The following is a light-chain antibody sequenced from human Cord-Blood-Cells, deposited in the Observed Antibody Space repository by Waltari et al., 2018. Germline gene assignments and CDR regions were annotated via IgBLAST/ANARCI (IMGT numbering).Light chain of an antibody. V-gene: IGLV2-11*01. CDR3: CSYAGSYTLV. J-gene: IGLJ2*01. CDR2: DVS. CDR1: SSDVGGYNY. Sequence: QSALTQPRPVSGPPGQSVPISCTGTSSDVGGYNYVSWYQQHPGKAPKLMIYDVSKRPSGVPDRFSGAKSGNTASLTISGLQAEDEADYYCCSYAGSYTLVFGGGTKLTVL.